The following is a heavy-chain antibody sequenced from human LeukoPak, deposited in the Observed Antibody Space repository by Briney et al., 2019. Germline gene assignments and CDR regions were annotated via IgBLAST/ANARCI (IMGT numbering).Heavy chain of an antibody. Sequence: SETLSLTCAVYGGSFSGYYWSWIRQPPGRGLEWIGEINHSGSTNYNPSLKSRVTISVDTSKNQFSLKLSSVTAADTAVYYCARGGYTPFDYWGQGTLVTVSS. J-gene: IGHJ4*02. CDR1: GGSFSGYY. CDR3: ARGGYTPFDY. D-gene: IGHD5-18*01. CDR2: INHSGST. V-gene: IGHV4-34*01.